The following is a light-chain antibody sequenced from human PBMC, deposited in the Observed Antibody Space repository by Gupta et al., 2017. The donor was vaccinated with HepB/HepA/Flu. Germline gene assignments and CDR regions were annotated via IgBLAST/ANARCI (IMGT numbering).Light chain of an antibody. Sequence: DNQMTQSPAYLSASVGDRVTITCRASQSITSYLNWYQQKAGKAPKLLMYHASSLQSGVPTRFSGSGFCTDFTLTIISLEPEEFSTYYCQQSYSTPWTFGQGTKVEVK. CDR3: QQSYSTPWT. J-gene: IGKJ1*01. CDR1: QSITSY. CDR2: HAS. V-gene: IGKV1-39*01.